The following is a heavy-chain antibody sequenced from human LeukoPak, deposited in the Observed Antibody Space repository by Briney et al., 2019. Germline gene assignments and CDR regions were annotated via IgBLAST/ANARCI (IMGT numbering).Heavy chain of an antibody. CDR1: DYSISSGYY. V-gene: IGHV4-38-2*02. Sequence: SETLSLTCTVTDYSISSGYYWGWIRQPPGKGLEWIGSIYHSGSTYYNPSLKSRVTISVDTSKNQFSLKLSSVTAADTAVYYCAREESSGWISFDFWGQGTLVTVSS. CDR3: AREESSGWISFDF. D-gene: IGHD6-19*01. CDR2: IYHSGST. J-gene: IGHJ4*02.